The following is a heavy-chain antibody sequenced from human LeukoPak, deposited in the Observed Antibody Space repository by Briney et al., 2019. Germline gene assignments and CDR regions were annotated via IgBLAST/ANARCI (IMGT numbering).Heavy chain of an antibody. J-gene: IGHJ4*02. CDR1: GYTFTSYA. CDR3: ARLSSAAQDY. Sequence: GASVKVSCKASGYTFTSYAMHWVRQSPGLRLEWMGWIDAGNGNTKYSQKFQGRVTITRDTSASTAYMELSSLRSEDTAVYYCARLSSAAQDYWGQGTLVTVSS. D-gene: IGHD6-19*01. CDR2: IDAGNGNT. V-gene: IGHV1-3*01.